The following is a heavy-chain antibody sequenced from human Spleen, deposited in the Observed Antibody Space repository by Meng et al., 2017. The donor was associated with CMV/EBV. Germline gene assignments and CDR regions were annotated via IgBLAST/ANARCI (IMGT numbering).Heavy chain of an antibody. J-gene: IGHJ5*02. V-gene: IGHV3-64*02. CDR3: ARGYYDSSGYFYKWFDP. CDR1: GFTFSSYW. Sequence: GESLKISCAASGFTFSSYWMHWVRQAPGKGLECVSAISGDGGTTDYADSVKGRFTVSRDNSKNTLYLQMGSLRAEDTAVYYCARGYYDSSGYFYKWFDPWGQGTLVTVSS. D-gene: IGHD3-22*01. CDR2: ISGDGGTT.